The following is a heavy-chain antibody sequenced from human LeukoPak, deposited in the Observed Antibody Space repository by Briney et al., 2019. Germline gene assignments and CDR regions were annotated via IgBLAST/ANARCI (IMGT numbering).Heavy chain of an antibody. D-gene: IGHD1-26*01. V-gene: IGHV3-30*18. CDR2: ISYDGSNK. CDR1: GFNFSSYG. Sequence: GRSLRLSCAASGFNFSSYGMHWVRQAPGKGLEWVAVISYDGSNKYYADSVKGRFTISRDNSKNTLYLQMNSLRAEDTAVYYCAKELTGRGSSVGVWGMSFDYWGQGTLVTVSS. J-gene: IGHJ4*02. CDR3: AKELTGRGSSVGVWGMSFDY.